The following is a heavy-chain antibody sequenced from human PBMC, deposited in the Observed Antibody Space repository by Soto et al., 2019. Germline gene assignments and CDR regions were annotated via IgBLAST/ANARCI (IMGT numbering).Heavy chain of an antibody. V-gene: IGHV4-30-2*01. J-gene: IGHJ5*02. D-gene: IGHD3-22*01. CDR3: ARVHYYDSSGYYYTLFDP. CDR1: GGSISSGGYS. CDR2: IYHGGST. Sequence: SETLSLTCAVSGGSISSGGYSWSWIRQPPGKGLEWIGYIYHGGSTYYNPSLKSRVTISVDRSKNQFSLKLSSVTAADTAVYYCARVHYYDSSGYYYTLFDPWGQGTLVTVSS.